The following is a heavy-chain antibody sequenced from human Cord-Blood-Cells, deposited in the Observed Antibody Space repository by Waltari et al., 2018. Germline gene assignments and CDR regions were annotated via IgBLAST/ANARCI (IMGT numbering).Heavy chain of an antibody. V-gene: IGHV4-34*01. CDR1: GGSFSGYY. CDR3: ARGYRITIFGVVIARYGMDV. Sequence: QVQLQQWGAGLLKPSETLSLTCAVYGGSFSGYYWSWIRQPPGKGLEWIGEINHSGSTNDNPSLKSRVTISVDTSKNQFSLKLSSVTAADTAVYYCARGYRITIFGVVIARYGMDVWGQGTTVTVSS. CDR2: INHSGST. J-gene: IGHJ6*02. D-gene: IGHD3-3*01.